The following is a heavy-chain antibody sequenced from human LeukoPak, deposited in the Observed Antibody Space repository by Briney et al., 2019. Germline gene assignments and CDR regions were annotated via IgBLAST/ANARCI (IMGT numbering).Heavy chain of an antibody. CDR3: ATAERGYSGYDYFMAADS. J-gene: IGHJ4*02. CDR2: FDPEDGET. D-gene: IGHD5-12*01. V-gene: IGHV1-24*01. CDR1: GYTLTELS. Sequence: ASVRVSCKVSGYTLTELSMHWVRQAPGKGLEWMGGFDPEDGETIYAQKFQGRVTMTEDTSTYTAYMELSSVRSEDTAVSYCATAERGYSGYDYFMAADSWGQGPLVPVSS.